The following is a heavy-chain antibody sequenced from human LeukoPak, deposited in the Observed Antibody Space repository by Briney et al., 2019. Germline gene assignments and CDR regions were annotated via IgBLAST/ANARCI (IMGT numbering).Heavy chain of an antibody. Sequence: SETLSLTCTVSGGSISSSSYYWGWIRQPPGKGLEWIGTIYYSGSTYYNPSLKSRVTISVDTSKSQFSLKLSSVTAADAAVFYCARHGGSYTDYFDYWGQGTLVTVSS. J-gene: IGHJ4*02. D-gene: IGHD1-26*01. CDR3: ARHGGSYTDYFDY. V-gene: IGHV4-39*01. CDR2: IYYSGST. CDR1: GGSISSSSYY.